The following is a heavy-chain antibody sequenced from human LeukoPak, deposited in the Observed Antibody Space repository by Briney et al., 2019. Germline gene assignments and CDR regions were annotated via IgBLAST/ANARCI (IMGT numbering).Heavy chain of an antibody. CDR1: GYTFTNYY. D-gene: IGHD1-26*01. CDR2: INPSGGST. Sequence: ASVKVSCKASGYTFTNYYMHWVRQAPGQGLEWMGIINPSGGSTMYAQKFQDRVTMTWDTSTSTVYMELSSLRSEDTAVYYCARVSGSYYGYWGQGTLVTVSS. CDR3: ARVSGSYYGY. V-gene: IGHV1-46*01. J-gene: IGHJ4*02.